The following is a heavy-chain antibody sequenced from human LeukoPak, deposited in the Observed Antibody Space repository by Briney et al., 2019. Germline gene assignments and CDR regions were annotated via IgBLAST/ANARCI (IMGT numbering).Heavy chain of an antibody. V-gene: IGHV4-59*01. CDR2: IYYSGST. CDR1: GGSISSYY. CDR3: ARGCPYGGKPGHFDL. Sequence: SETLSLTCTVSGGSISSYYWSWIRQPPGKGLEWIGYIYYSGSTNYNPSLKSRGTISVDTSKNQFSLKLSSVTAADTAVYYCARGCPYGGKPGHFDLWGRGTLVTVSS. J-gene: IGHJ2*01. D-gene: IGHD4-23*01.